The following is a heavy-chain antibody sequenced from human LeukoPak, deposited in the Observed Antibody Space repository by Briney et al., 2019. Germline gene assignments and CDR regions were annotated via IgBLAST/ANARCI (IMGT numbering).Heavy chain of an antibody. V-gene: IGHV5-51*01. J-gene: IGHJ4*02. CDR2: IYPGDSDT. D-gene: IGHD3/OR15-3a*01. Sequence: GESLKISCKGSGYSFTGYWIGWVRQMPGKGLEWMGIIYPGDSDTRYSPSFQGQVTISADKSITTASLQWSSLKASDTAMYYCARSRSGTSYDYWGQGTLVTVSS. CDR1: GYSFTGYW. CDR3: ARSRSGTSYDY.